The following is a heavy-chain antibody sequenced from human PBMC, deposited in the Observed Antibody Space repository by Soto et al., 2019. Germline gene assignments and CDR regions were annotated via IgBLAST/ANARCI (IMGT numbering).Heavy chain of an antibody. CDR3: AKDPGFRRFGGIKGGFDY. J-gene: IGHJ4*02. D-gene: IGHD3-10*01. CDR1: GFTFSSYG. Sequence: PGGSLRLSCAASGFTFSSYGMHWVRQAPGKGLEWVAVISYDGSNKYYADSVKGRFTISRDNSKNTLYLQMNSLRAEDTAVYYCAKDPGFRRFGGIKGGFDYWGQGTLVTVSS. V-gene: IGHV3-30*18. CDR2: ISYDGSNK.